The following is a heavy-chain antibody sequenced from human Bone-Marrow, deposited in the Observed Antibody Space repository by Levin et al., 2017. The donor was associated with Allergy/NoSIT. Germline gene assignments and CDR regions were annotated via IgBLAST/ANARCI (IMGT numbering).Heavy chain of an antibody. J-gene: IGHJ3*02. V-gene: IGHV3-72*01. CDR1: GLSLSDHY. D-gene: IGHD2-15*01. CDR2: TRNKAAGYTT. Sequence: GGSLRLSCAVSGLSLSDHYMDWVRQAPGKGLEWVGRTRNKAAGYTTEYAASVKGRFTISRDDSENSMYLQMSGLKTEDTAVYHCARGGSYEAFDIWGQGTMVTVSS. CDR3: ARGGSYEAFDI.